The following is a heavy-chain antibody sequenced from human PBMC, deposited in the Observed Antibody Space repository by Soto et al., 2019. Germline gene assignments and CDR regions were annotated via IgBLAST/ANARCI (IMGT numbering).Heavy chain of an antibody. CDR2: IIPIFGTA. D-gene: IGHD5-12*01. V-gene: IGHV1-69*13. CDR1: GGTFSSYA. J-gene: IGHJ6*02. Sequence: SVTVSCKASGGTFSSYAISWVRQAPGQGLEWMGGIIPIFGTANYAQKFQGRVTITADESTSTAYMELSSLRSEDTAVYYCARAVYVMGGYDQYYYYYGMDVWGQGTTVTVSS. CDR3: ARAVYVMGGYDQYYYYYGMDV.